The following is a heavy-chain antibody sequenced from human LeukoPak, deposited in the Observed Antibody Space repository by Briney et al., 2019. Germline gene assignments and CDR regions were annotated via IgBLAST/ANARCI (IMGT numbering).Heavy chain of an antibody. D-gene: IGHD3-3*01. CDR2: IGAYNGNA. CDR1: GYTFTSYG. V-gene: IGHV1-18*01. Sequence: ASVKVSRKASGYTFTSYGISWVRQAPGQGLEWMGWIGAYNGNANYAQKLQGRVTMTTDTSTSTAYMELRSLRSDDTAVYYCARGITINRGVDYMDVWGKGTTVTVSS. J-gene: IGHJ6*03. CDR3: ARGITINRGVDYMDV.